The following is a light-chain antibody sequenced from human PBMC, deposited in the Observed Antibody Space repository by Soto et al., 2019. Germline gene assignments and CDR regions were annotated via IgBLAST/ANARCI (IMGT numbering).Light chain of an antibody. CDR2: DAS. Sequence: DIQMTQSPSSLSASVGDRVTIACRASQSISNYLNWYQQKPGRAPKLLIFDASSLESGVPSRFSGNGSGTEFTLTISGLQPDDFASYYCQQYNSYSGMFGQGTKVDIK. J-gene: IGKJ1*01. CDR3: QQYNSYSGM. CDR1: QSISNY. V-gene: IGKV1-5*01.